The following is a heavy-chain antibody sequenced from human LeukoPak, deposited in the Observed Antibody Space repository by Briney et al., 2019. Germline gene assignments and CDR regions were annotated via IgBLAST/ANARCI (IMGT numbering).Heavy chain of an antibody. Sequence: PSETLSLTCTVSGGSISSYYWSWIRQPPGKGLEWIGYIYYSGSTNYNPSLKSRVTISVDTSKNQFSLKLSSVTAADTAVYYCAREVNYYDSSGYRKNDAFDIWGQGTMVTVSS. CDR3: AREVNYYDSSGYRKNDAFDI. J-gene: IGHJ3*02. CDR1: GGSISSYY. CDR2: IYYSGST. V-gene: IGHV4-59*01. D-gene: IGHD3-22*01.